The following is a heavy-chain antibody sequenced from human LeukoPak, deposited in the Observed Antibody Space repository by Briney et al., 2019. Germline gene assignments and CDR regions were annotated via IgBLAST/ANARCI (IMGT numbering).Heavy chain of an antibody. CDR2: INHAGST. J-gene: IGHJ5*02. CDR1: GGSISSHY. Sequence: SETLSLTCTVSGGSISSHYWSWIRQPPGKGLEWIGEINHAGSTNHNPSLKSRVTISVDTAKMQFSLKLSSVSAADTAVYYCARAGYSSGWYVVRWFDPWGQGTLVTVSS. CDR3: ARAGYSSGWYVVRWFDP. V-gene: IGHV4-34*01. D-gene: IGHD6-19*01.